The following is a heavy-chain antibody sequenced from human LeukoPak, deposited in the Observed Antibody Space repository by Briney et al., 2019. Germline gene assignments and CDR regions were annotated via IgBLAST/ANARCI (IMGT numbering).Heavy chain of an antibody. CDR2: ISSSSSYI. V-gene: IGHV3-21*01. CDR1: GFTFSSYS. CDR3: ARVGDDSSGYYADY. J-gene: IGHJ4*02. Sequence: GGSLRLSCAASGFTFSSYSMNWVRQAPGKGLEWVSSISSSSSYIYYADSVKGRFTISRDNAKNSLYLQMNSLRAEDTAVYYCARVGDDSSGYYADYWGQGTLVTVSS. D-gene: IGHD3-22*01.